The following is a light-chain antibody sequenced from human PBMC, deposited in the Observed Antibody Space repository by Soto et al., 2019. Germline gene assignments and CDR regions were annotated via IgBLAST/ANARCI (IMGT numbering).Light chain of an antibody. CDR1: QPISTW. CDR2: KAS. V-gene: IGKV1-5*03. J-gene: IGKJ4*01. Sequence: DIQMTHSPSTLSASVEDRVTITCRASQPISTWLAWYQQKPGKAPNLLIYKASSLESGVPSRFTGSGSGTEFTFTVSSLQPDDFATYYCHQYDTYPLTFGGGTKVDIK. CDR3: HQYDTYPLT.